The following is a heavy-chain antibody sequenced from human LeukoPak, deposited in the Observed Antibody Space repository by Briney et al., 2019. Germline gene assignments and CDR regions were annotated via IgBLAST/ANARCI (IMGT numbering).Heavy chain of an antibody. J-gene: IGHJ4*02. Sequence: HPGGSLRLSCAASGFTFSSYGMHWVRQAPGKGLEWVAVIWYDGSNKYYADSVKGRFTISRDNSKNTLYLQMNSLRAEDTAVYYCARDWLYCSGGSCYQLIDYWGQGTLVTVSS. D-gene: IGHD2-15*01. V-gene: IGHV3-33*01. CDR3: ARDWLYCSGGSCYQLIDY. CDR2: IWYDGSNK. CDR1: GFTFSSYG.